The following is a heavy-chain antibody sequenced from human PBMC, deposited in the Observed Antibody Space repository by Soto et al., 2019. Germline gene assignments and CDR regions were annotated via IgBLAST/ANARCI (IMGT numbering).Heavy chain of an antibody. CDR2: MYYSGST. V-gene: IGHV4-59*01. CDR3: ARDFFSGGVFDI. Sequence: SVTLSLTCTIYRGSIRSYNRSLIRHPPGKGLEWIGYMYYSGSTNYNPSLKSRVSISVDTSKNQFSLKLSSVTAADTAVYYCARDFFSGGVFDIWGQGTMVT. CDR1: RGSIRSYN. J-gene: IGHJ3*02. D-gene: IGHD2-8*01.